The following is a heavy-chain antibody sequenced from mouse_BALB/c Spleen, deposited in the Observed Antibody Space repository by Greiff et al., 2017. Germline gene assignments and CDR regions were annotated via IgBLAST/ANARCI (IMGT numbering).Heavy chain of an antibody. CDR2: ISSGGSTI. V-gene: IGHV5-17*02. CDR3: AISVGNYCDWAMDY. Sequence: EVKLVESGGGLVQPGGSRKLSCAASGFTFSSFGMHWVRQAPEKGLEWVAYISSGGSTIYYADTVKGRFTISIDNPKTHLFLKMTSLRSEDTSMYYCAISVGNYCDWAMDYWGQGTSVTVSA. CDR1: GFTFSSFG. D-gene: IGHD2-1*01. J-gene: IGHJ4*01.